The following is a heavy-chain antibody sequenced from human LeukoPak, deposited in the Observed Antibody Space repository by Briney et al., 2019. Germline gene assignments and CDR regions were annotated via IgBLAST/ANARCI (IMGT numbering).Heavy chain of an antibody. Sequence: PSETLSLTCTVSGGSISSGNYYWSWIRQPAGKGLEWIGRIYTSGGTNYNPSLESRVTILIDPPKNQFSLRLSSVTAADTAVYYCARSYSSSWYSSFDIWGHGTMVTVSS. D-gene: IGHD6-13*01. CDR2: IYTSGGT. J-gene: IGHJ3*02. CDR1: GGSISSGNYY. CDR3: ARSYSSSWYSSFDI. V-gene: IGHV4-61*02.